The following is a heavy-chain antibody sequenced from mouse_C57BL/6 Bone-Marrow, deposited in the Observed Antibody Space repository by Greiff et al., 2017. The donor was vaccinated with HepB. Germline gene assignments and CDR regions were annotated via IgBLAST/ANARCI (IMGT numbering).Heavy chain of an antibody. CDR1: GFTFSSYG. V-gene: IGHV5-6*01. J-gene: IGHJ2*01. D-gene: IGHD2-3*01. Sequence: EVQRVESGGDLVKPGGSLKLSCAASGFTFSSYGMSWVRQTPDKRLEWVATISSGGSYTYYPDSVKGRFTISRDNAKNTLYLQMSSLKSEDTAMYYCARHGWLDYFDYWGQGTTLTVSS. CDR3: ARHGWLDYFDY. CDR2: ISSGGSYT.